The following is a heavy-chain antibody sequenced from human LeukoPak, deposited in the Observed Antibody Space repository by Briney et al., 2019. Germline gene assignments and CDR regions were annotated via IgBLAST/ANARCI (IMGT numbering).Heavy chain of an antibody. Sequence: GGSLRLSCAASGFTFSSYAMSWVRQAPGKGLEWVSAISGSGGSTYYADSVKGRFTISRDNSKNTLYLQMNSLRAEDTAVYYCARGDAGGHDAFDIWGQGTMVAVSS. V-gene: IGHV3-23*01. CDR3: ARGDAGGHDAFDI. CDR1: GFTFSSYA. J-gene: IGHJ3*02. CDR2: ISGSGGST. D-gene: IGHD2-15*01.